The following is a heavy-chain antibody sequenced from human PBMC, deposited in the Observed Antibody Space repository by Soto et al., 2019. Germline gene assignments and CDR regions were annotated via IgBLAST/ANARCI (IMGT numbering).Heavy chain of an antibody. CDR2: IYYSGNT. CDR3: ATDSVLAYYSERRTPYWFDP. CDR1: GGSVGSGSYY. J-gene: IGHJ5*02. Sequence: QVQLQESGPGLVKPSETLSLTCTVSGGSVGSGSYYWSWIRQPLGKGLEWIGYIYYSGNTDYNPPLRGRATISVDKAKNHFSMQLTSLTSAYTAIYYCATDSVLAYYSERRTPYWFDPWGQRTLVIVSS. D-gene: IGHD4-4*01. V-gene: IGHV4-61*03.